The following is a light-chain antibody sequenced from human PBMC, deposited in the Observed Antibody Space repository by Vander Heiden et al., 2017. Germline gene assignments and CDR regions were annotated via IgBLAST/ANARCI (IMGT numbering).Light chain of an antibody. CDR2: STN. CDR3: VLYVGSGISV. J-gene: IGLJ2*01. CDR1: SGSVSDSNY. V-gene: IGLV8-61*01. Sequence: QTVVTQEPSFSVSPGGTATLTCGLSSGSVSDSNYPTWYQQTPGQAPRTLIFSTNTRSSGVPDRFSGSILGNKAALTITGAQADDEATYYCVLYVGSGISVFGGGTKLTV.